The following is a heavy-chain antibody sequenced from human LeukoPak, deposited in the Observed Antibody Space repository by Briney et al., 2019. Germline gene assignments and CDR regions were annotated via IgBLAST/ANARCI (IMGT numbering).Heavy chain of an antibody. CDR2: ISYDGGKT. D-gene: IGHD3-3*01. V-gene: IGHV3-30-3*01. CDR1: GFIFGGYA. Sequence: GGSLSLSCAPSGFIFGGYAMHCVRPAPGKGLQWLAVISYDGGKTYYADSVEGRFTISRDNSKSTVYLEINSLRSEDTAIYYCARGFNDFWSGSQLEYWGQGTLVTVSS. J-gene: IGHJ4*02. CDR3: ARGFNDFWSGSQLEY.